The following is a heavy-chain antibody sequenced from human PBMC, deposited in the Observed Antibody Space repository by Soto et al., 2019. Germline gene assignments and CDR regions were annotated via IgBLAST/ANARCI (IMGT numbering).Heavy chain of an antibody. J-gene: IGHJ4*02. CDR2: IWYDGSNK. CDR1: GFTFSSYG. Sequence: QVQLVESGGGVVQPGRSLRLSCAASGFTFSSYGMHWVRQAPGKGLEWVAVIWYDGSNKYYADSVKGRFTISRDNSKNPLYLQMNRLRAEETAVYYCARGTVHFDYWGQGTLVTVSS. CDR3: ARGTVHFDY. D-gene: IGHD4-17*01. V-gene: IGHV3-33*01.